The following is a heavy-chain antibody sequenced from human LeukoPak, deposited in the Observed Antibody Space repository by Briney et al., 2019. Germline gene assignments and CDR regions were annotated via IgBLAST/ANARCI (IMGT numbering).Heavy chain of an antibody. CDR3: ARVFAAAGTDIPEHFQH. J-gene: IGHJ1*01. Sequence: SETLSLTCAVSGGSISSSNWWSWVRQPPGKGLEWIGEIYHSGSTNYNPSLKSRVTISVDKSKNQFSLKLSSVTAADTAVYYCARVFAAAGTDIPEHFQHWGQGTLVTVAS. D-gene: IGHD6-13*01. CDR1: GGSISSSNW. CDR2: IYHSGST. V-gene: IGHV4-4*02.